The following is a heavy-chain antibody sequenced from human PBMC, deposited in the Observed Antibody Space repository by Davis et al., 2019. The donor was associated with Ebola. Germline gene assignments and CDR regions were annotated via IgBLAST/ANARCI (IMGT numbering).Heavy chain of an antibody. CDR3: ARGASSYLQGLGHQHYGLDV. Sequence: PGGSLRLSCVASGLTFSRYGMHWVRQTPGKGLEWVAFIWFDGRNAHYIDSVKGRFTIFRDNSKNTLYLQMNSLRPEDTATYYCARGASSYLQGLGHQHYGLDVWGKGTTVTVSS. D-gene: IGHD2-2*01. V-gene: IGHV3-30*02. CDR2: IWFDGRNA. CDR1: GLTFSRYG. J-gene: IGHJ6*04.